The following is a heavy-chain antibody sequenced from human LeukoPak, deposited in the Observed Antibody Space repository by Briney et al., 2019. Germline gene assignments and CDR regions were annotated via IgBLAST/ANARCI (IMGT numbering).Heavy chain of an antibody. Sequence: PSETLSLTCTVSGGYISSYYWSWIRQPPGKGLEWIGYIYYSGSTNYNPSLKSRVTISVDTSKNQFSLKLSSVTAADTAVYYCARDTAGFRDGYKMSALDYWGQGTLVTVSS. J-gene: IGHJ4*02. D-gene: IGHD5-24*01. CDR2: IYYSGST. V-gene: IGHV4-59*01. CDR3: ARDTAGFRDGYKMSALDY. CDR1: GGYISSYY.